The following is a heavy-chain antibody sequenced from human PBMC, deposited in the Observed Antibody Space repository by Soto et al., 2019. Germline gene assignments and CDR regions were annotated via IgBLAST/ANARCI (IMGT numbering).Heavy chain of an antibody. CDR1: GFTFSSYG. Sequence: QVQLVESGGGVVQPGRSLRLSCAASGFTFSSYGMHWVRQAPGKGLEWVAVISYDGSNKYYADSVKGRFTISRDNSKNTLYLQMNSLRAEDTAVYYCAKGYSNYHPTRPWYFDLWGRGTLVTVSS. D-gene: IGHD4-4*01. CDR2: ISYDGSNK. J-gene: IGHJ2*01. V-gene: IGHV3-30*18. CDR3: AKGYSNYHPTRPWYFDL.